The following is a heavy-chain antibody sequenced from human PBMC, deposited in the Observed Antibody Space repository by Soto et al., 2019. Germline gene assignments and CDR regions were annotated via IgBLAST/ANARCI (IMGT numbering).Heavy chain of an antibody. CDR2: INHSGST. V-gene: IGHV4-34*01. CDR1: GGSFSGYY. J-gene: IGHJ4*02. Sequence: SETLSLTCAVYGGSFSGYYWSWIRQPPGKGLEWIGEINHSGSTNYNPSLKSRVTISVDTSKNQFSLKLSSVTAADTAVYYCARVPIAYGSGIYFDYWGQGTLVTVSS. D-gene: IGHD3-10*01. CDR3: ARVPIAYGSGIYFDY.